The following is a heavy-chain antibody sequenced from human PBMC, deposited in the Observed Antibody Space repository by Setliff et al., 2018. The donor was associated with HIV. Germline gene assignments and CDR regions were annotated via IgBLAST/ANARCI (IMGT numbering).Heavy chain of an antibody. CDR3: ARHGQYGSGSYYNRPFDF. J-gene: IGHJ4*02. CDR2: IYPYDSDT. Sequence: GESLKISCKGSGYRFTNYWIGWVRQMPGKGLEWMGIIYPYDSDTRYSPSFQGQVIISADKSVSTAYLQWGSLKASDTAMYYCARHGQYGSGSYYNRPFDFWGQGTLVTVSS. V-gene: IGHV5-51*01. D-gene: IGHD3-10*01. CDR1: GYRFTNYW.